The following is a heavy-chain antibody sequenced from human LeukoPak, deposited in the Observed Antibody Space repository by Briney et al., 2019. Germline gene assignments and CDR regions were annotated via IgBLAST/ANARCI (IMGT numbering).Heavy chain of an antibody. CDR2: ISYDGSNK. D-gene: IGHD3-22*01. CDR1: GFTFSSYA. Sequence: GGSLRLSCAASGFTFSSYAMHWVRQAPGKGLEWVAVISYDGSNKYYADSVKGRFTISRDNSKNTLCLQMNSLRAEDTAVYYCAKGTYYYDSSGYDFDYWGQGTLVTVSS. CDR3: AKGTYYYDSSGYDFDY. V-gene: IGHV3-30*04. J-gene: IGHJ4*02.